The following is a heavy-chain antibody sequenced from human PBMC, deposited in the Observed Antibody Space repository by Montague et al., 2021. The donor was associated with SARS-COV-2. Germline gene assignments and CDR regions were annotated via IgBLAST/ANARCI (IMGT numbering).Heavy chain of an antibody. CDR2: IYYYGSV. Sequence: SETLSLTCTVAGDSVSRSHWNWIRQSPGKGLEWIGNIYYYGSVNXXPSLKSQLSISLDTSKNQLSLTLTSVTAADTATYYCARQITMVREPFDSWGQGTLVLVSS. V-gene: IGHV4-59*08. J-gene: IGHJ4*02. CDR1: GDSVSRSH. D-gene: IGHD3-10*01. CDR3: ARQITMVREPFDS.